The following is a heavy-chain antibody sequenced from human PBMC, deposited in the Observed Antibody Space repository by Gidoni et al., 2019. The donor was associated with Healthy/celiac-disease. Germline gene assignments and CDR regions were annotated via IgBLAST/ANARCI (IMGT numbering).Heavy chain of an antibody. CDR3: TTGLLGYCSSTSCLNFDY. Sequence: EVQLVESGGGLVKPGGSLRLSCAASGFTFSNAWMRWVRQAPGKGLEWVGRIKSKTDGGTTDYAAPVKGRFTISRDDSKNTLYLQMNSLKTEDTAVYYCTTGLLGYCSSTSCLNFDYWGQGTLVTVSS. CDR2: IKSKTDGGTT. V-gene: IGHV3-15*01. D-gene: IGHD2-2*01. CDR1: GFTFSNAW. J-gene: IGHJ4*02.